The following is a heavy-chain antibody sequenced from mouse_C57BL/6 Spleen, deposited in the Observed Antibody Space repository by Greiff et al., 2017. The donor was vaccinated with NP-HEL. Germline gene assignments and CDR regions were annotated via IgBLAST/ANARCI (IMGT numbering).Heavy chain of an antibody. D-gene: IGHD1-1*01. J-gene: IGHJ2*01. CDR2: IYPGDGDT. V-gene: IGHV1-82*01. CDR1: GYAFSSSW. CDR3: AREGGYYGSSYGYFDD. Sequence: VQLQESGPELVKPGASVKISCKASGYAFSSSWMNWVKQRPGKGLEWIGRIYPGDGDTNYNGKFKGKATLTADKSSSTAYMQLSSLTSEDSAVYFCAREGGYYGSSYGYFDDWGQGTTLTVSS.